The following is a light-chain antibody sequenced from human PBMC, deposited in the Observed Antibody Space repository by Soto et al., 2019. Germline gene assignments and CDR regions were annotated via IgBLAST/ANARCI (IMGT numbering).Light chain of an antibody. J-gene: IGLJ2*01. CDR3: AAWDDSLNGVV. V-gene: IGLV1-44*01. CDR1: SSNIGSNT. Sequence: QSVVTQPPSASGTPGQRVTISCSGSSSNIGSNTVNWYQQLPGTAPKLLIYSNNQRPSGVPDRFSGSKSGTTASLAISGLQSYDEADYYCAAWDDSLNGVVFGGGTKVTVL. CDR2: SNN.